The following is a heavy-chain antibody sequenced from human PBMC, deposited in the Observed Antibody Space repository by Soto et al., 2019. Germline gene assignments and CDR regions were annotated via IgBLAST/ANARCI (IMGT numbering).Heavy chain of an antibody. CDR1: GGSFSGYY. V-gene: IGHV4-34*01. CDR3: ARITAGRHDYYYYGMDV. CDR2: INHSGST. Sequence: SETLSLTCAVYGGSFSGYYWSWIRQPPGKGLEWIGEINHSGSTNYNPSLKSRVTISVDTSKNQFSLKLSSVTAADTAVYYCARITAGRHDYYYYGMDVWGQGTTVTVSS. D-gene: IGHD6-19*01. J-gene: IGHJ6*02.